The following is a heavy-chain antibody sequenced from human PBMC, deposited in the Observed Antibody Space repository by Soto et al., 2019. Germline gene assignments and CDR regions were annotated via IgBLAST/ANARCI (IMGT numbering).Heavy chain of an antibody. CDR2: VCTGGAT. J-gene: IGHJ4*02. Sequence: TGGSLRLSCVGSGFDVTTNCMRWVRQAPGKGLECVSIVCTGGATHYADSVKGRFTISRDRSKNTVHLQMNNVRAEDTAVYYCVRDKRTISGIFPGYWGQGTQVPSPQ. D-gene: IGHD1-1*01. V-gene: IGHV3-53*01. CDR3: VRDKRTISGIFPGY. CDR1: GFDVTTNC.